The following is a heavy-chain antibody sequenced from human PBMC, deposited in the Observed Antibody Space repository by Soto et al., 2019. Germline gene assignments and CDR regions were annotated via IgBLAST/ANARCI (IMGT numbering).Heavy chain of an antibody. CDR1: GFTFSSYA. D-gene: IGHD3-22*01. CDR3: AKVGSYYHSFDPWYFDL. CDR2: ITGSGGNT. V-gene: IGHV3-23*01. Sequence: EVQLLESGGGLVQPGGSLRLSCAASGFTFSSYAMTWVRQAPGKGLEWVSAITGSGGNTNYLDSVKGRITISRDNSKNTLYLQMNSLRAVDTAVYYCAKVGSYYHSFDPWYFDLWGRGTLVTVSS. J-gene: IGHJ2*01.